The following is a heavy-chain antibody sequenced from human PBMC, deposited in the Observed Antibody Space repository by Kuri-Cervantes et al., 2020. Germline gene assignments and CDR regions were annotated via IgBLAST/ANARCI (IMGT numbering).Heavy chain of an antibody. D-gene: IGHD4-17*01. J-gene: IGHJ4*02. V-gene: IGHV4-34*01. Sequence: SQTLSLTCAVYGGSFSGYYWSWIRQPPGKGLEWSGEINHSGSTNYNPSLKSQVTISVDPSKNQFSLKLSSVTAADPAVDYCARGDGDYGDYFVDYWGQGTLVTVSS. CDR3: ARGDGDYGDYFVDY. CDR1: GGSFSGYY. CDR2: INHSGST.